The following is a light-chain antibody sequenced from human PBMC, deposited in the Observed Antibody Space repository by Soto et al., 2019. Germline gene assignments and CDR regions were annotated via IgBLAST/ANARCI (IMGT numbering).Light chain of an antibody. CDR2: HAS. CDR1: QTISSW. CDR3: HNYNCPVWT. V-gene: IGKV1-5*01. J-gene: IGKJ1*01. Sequence: DIQMTQSPSTLSASVGDRVTITCRASQTISSWLAWYQQKPGKAPNLLIYHASSLESGGPSRFSGSGSGTEFTLTTSSRRTDDFATDYWHNYNCPVWTFGQGTKVEIK.